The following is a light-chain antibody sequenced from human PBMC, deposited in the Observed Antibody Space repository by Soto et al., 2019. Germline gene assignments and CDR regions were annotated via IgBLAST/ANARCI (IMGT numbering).Light chain of an antibody. Sequence: NFMLTQPHSVSESPGKTVTISCTGSCGSIGSDYVQWFQQRPGSAPTTVIFEDNQRPSGVSDRFSGSVDSSSNSASLTISGLQTEDEADYYCQSYDRNNVNVVFGGGTKVTVL. J-gene: IGLJ2*01. CDR2: EDN. CDR1: CGSIGSDY. CDR3: QSYDRNNVNVV. V-gene: IGLV6-57*02.